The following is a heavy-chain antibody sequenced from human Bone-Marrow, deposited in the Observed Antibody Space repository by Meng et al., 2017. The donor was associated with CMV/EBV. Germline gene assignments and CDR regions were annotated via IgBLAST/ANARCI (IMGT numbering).Heavy chain of an antibody. J-gene: IGHJ4*02. D-gene: IGHD2-2*01. CDR1: GFTFSSYA. CDR2: ISGSGTST. V-gene: IGHV3-23*01. CDR3: AKDKNRYCSSPPHV. Sequence: GESLKISCAASGFTFSSYAMSWVRQAPGKGLEWVSAISGSGTSTYYADSVKGRFTISRDNSKNTLYLQMNSLRVEDTAVYYCAKDKNRYCSSPPHVWGQGTLVTVSS.